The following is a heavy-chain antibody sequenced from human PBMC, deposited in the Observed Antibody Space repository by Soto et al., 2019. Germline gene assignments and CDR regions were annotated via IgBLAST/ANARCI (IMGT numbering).Heavy chain of an antibody. V-gene: IGHV1-2*04. D-gene: IGHD3-22*01. CDR2: INPNSGGT. CDR3: ARAYSSSDDLDY. J-gene: IGHJ4*02. Sequence: QVQLVQSGAEVKKPGASVKVSCKASGYAFTDYYMHWVRQAPGQGLEWMGWINPNSGGTNYAQKFQGWVTMTRDTSISTAYMDLNRDDTAVYYCARAYSSSDDLDYWGQGTLVTVSS. CDR1: GYAFTDYY.